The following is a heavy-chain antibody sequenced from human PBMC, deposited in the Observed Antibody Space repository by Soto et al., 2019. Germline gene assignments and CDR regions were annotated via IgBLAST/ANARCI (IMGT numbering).Heavy chain of an antibody. J-gene: IGHJ3*02. Sequence: QVQLVQSGAEVKKPGSSVKVSCKASGGTFSNYGISWVRQAPGQGPECLGGIIPLFGTANYAQRFPGRVPITADESTSTAYMELSSLRSEDTAVYYCARPRSYYYDSSAERAFDIWGQGTMVTVSS. CDR1: GGTFSNYG. CDR2: IIPLFGTA. D-gene: IGHD3-22*01. V-gene: IGHV1-69*01. CDR3: ARPRSYYYDSSAERAFDI.